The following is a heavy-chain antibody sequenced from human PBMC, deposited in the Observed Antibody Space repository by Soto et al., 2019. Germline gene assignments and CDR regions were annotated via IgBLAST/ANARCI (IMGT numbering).Heavy chain of an antibody. CDR2: INPNSGAT. V-gene: IGHV1-2*02. CDR1: GYTFTDYY. D-gene: IGHD1-26*01. CDR3: AREFVVKTLVQSGSLHYDS. Sequence: QVQLVQSGPELKKPGASVRVSCKASGYTFTDYYIHWVRQAPGQGLERMGWINPNSGATKFRHIWQGRVTMTRATSSSTAYMELSSLRSDDTAVYYCAREFVVKTLVQSGSLHYDSWGQGTLVTVSS. J-gene: IGHJ4*02.